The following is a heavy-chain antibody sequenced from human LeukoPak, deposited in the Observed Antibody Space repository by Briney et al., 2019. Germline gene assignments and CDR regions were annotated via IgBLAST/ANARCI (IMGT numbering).Heavy chain of an antibody. Sequence: SVKVSCKASGGTFSSYAISWVRQAPGQGLEWMGGIIPIFATAKYAQKFQGRVTITTDESTSTAYMELSSLRSEDTAVYYCARSRANLIYYYMDVWGKGTTVTVSS. V-gene: IGHV1-69*05. CDR2: IIPIFATA. D-gene: IGHD6-13*01. J-gene: IGHJ6*03. CDR1: GGTFSSYA. CDR3: ARSRANLIYYYMDV.